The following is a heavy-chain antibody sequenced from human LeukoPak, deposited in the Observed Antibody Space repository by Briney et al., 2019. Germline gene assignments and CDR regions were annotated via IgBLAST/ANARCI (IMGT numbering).Heavy chain of an antibody. Sequence: PSETLSLTCTVSGGSISSYYWSWIRQPPGMGLEWIGYIYYSGSTNYNPSLKSRVTISVDTSKNQFSLKLSSVTAADTAVYYCARAGPPMDYYYYYGMDVWGQGTTVTVSS. CDR3: ARAGPPMDYYYYYGMDV. CDR1: GGSISSYY. V-gene: IGHV4-59*01. J-gene: IGHJ6*02. CDR2: IYYSGST. D-gene: IGHD5-24*01.